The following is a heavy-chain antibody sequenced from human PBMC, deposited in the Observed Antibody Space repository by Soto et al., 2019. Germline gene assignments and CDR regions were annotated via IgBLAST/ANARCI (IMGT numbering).Heavy chain of an antibody. CDR3: ASEPPKGYGSGSQPYLVDYYYGMDV. Sequence: GGSLRLSCAASGFTFSSYSMNWVRQAPGKGLEWVSSISSSSSYIYYADSVKGRFTISRDNAKNSLYLQMNSLRAEDTAVYYCASEPPKGYGSGSQPYLVDYYYGMDVWGQGTTVTVSS. CDR1: GFTFSSYS. CDR2: ISSSSSYI. D-gene: IGHD3-10*01. J-gene: IGHJ6*02. V-gene: IGHV3-21*01.